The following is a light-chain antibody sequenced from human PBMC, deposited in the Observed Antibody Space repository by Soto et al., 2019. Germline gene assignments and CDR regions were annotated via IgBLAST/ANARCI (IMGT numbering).Light chain of an antibody. J-gene: IGLJ1*01. CDR2: NVS. Sequence: QSALIQPPSVSGSPGQSDTISCTGTSSDVGSYDSVSWYHLHPGTVPKRLIYNVSTQPSGVPDPFSGCKSVNTASMTNSGLQPEDEADYYCSSYTSSSFYVFGTGTKLTVL. V-gene: IGLV2-18*02. CDR3: SSYTSSSFYV. CDR1: SSDVGSYDS.